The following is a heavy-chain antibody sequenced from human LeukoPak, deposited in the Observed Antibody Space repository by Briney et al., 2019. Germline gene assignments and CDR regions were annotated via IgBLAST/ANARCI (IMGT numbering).Heavy chain of an antibody. CDR2: IYTSGST. CDR3: ARSAAPAAIVNWFDP. Sequence: SETLSLTCTVSGGSISSYYWSWIRQPAGKGLEWIGRIYTSGSTNYNPSLKSRVTMSVDTSKNQFSLKLSSVTAADTAVYYCARSAAPAAIVNWFDPWGQGTLVTVSS. CDR1: GGSISSYY. V-gene: IGHV4-4*07. J-gene: IGHJ5*02. D-gene: IGHD2-2*01.